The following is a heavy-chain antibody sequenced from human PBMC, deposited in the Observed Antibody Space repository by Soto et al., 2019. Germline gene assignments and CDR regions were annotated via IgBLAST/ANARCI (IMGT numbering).Heavy chain of an antibody. V-gene: IGHV1-18*01. Sequence: QVQLVQSGAEVKKPGASVKVSCKASGYTFTSYGISWVRQAPGQGLEWMGWISAYNGNTNYAQKLQGRVTMTTDTSTSTAYMELRSLRSGDTAVYYCARDSATVTMEVNFDYWGQGTLVTVSS. D-gene: IGHD4-17*01. CDR2: ISAYNGNT. CDR1: GYTFTSYG. CDR3: ARDSATVTMEVNFDY. J-gene: IGHJ4*02.